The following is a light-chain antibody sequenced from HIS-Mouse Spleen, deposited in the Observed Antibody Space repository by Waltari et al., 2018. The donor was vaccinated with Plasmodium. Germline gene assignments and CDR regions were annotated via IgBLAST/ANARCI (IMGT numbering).Light chain of an antibody. J-gene: IGLJ3*02. Sequence: QPVLTQPMSSAESPGESAPLNFTLPTAIHVDAYYITCYQQKPRSPPRYLLYYYSDSDKGQCSGVPSRFSGSKDASANTGILLISGLQSEDEADYYCMIWPSNASGVFGGGTKLTVL. CDR1: TAIHVDAYY. CDR2: YYSDSDK. V-gene: IGLV5-37*01. CDR3: MIWPSNASGV.